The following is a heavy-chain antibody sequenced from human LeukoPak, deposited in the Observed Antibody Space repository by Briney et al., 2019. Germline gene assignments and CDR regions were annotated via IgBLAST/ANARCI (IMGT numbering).Heavy chain of an antibody. V-gene: IGHV3-74*01. CDR3: VREYSSSSGRAFDM. CDR1: GFTFSSYW. J-gene: IGHJ3*02. CDR2: ISTDGSST. Sequence: GGSLKLSCAASGFTFSSYWMHWVRQAPGKGLVWVSRISTDGSSTNSADSVKGRLTISRDNAKNTLYLQMNSLRAEDTAVYYCVREYSSSSGRAFDMWGQGTMVTVSP. D-gene: IGHD6-6*01.